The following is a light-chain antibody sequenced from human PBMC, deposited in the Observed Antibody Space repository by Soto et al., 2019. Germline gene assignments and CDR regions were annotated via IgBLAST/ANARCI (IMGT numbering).Light chain of an antibody. CDR1: SSDVGGYNY. V-gene: IGLV2-14*01. J-gene: IGLJ2*01. CDR3: SSYTSSSTPL. Sequence: QSALTQPASVSGSPGQSITISCTGTSSDVGGYNYVSWYQQHPGKAPKLIIYDVSNRPSGVSNRFSGSKSGNTASLTISGLQADDEAEYYCSSYTSSSTPLFGGWTKRTVL. CDR2: DVS.